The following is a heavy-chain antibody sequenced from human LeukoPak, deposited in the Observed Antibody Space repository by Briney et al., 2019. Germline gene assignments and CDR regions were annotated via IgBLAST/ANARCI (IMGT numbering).Heavy chain of an antibody. CDR1: GGSISSHY. Sequence: PSETLSLTCTVSGGSISSHYWSWIRQPPGKGLEWIGYIYYSGSTNYNPSLKSRVTISVDTSKNQFSLKLSSVTAADTAVYYCARSTLWFGEYSDYWGQGTTVTVSS. D-gene: IGHD3-10*01. V-gene: IGHV4-59*11. J-gene: IGHJ4*03. CDR3: ARSTLWFGEYSDY. CDR2: IYYSGST.